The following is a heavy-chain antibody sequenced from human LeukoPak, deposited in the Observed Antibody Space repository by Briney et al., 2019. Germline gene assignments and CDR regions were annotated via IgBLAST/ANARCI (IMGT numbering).Heavy chain of an antibody. V-gene: IGHV3-9*01. CDR1: GFTFKDYG. Sequence: PGGSLRLSCAATGFTFKDYGMHWVRQPPGKGLEWVSSINWNGGGTDYADSVKGRFTISRDNAKNSLYLQLSSLRPEDTALYYCAKHMRATNTYSFFGLDVWSQGTTVTVSS. CDR2: INWNGGGT. D-gene: IGHD1-26*01. CDR3: AKHMRATNTYSFFGLDV. J-gene: IGHJ6*02.